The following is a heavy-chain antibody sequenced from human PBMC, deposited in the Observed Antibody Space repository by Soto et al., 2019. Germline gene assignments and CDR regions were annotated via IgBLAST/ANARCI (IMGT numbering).Heavy chain of an antibody. J-gene: IGHJ4*02. Sequence: SETLSLTCAVYGGSFSGYYWSWIRQPPGKGLEWIGEINHSGSTNYNPSLKSRVTISVDTSKNQFSLKLSSVTAADTAVYYCARGTRRGYSYGCYFDYWGQGTLVTVSS. D-gene: IGHD5-18*01. CDR2: INHSGST. CDR3: ARGTRRGYSYGCYFDY. CDR1: GGSFSGYY. V-gene: IGHV4-34*01.